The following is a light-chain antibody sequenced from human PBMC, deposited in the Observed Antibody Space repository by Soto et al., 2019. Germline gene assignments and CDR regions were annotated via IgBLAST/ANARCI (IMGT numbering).Light chain of an antibody. CDR2: RAS. V-gene: IGKV3-20*01. Sequence: EIVLTQSPGTLSLSPGERATLSCRASQSVSSSYLAWYQQKPGQAPRLLIYRASSRATGIPDRSSGSGSGTYFPLTISTLEPEDFPVYSCQQYPSSPPSTFGQGTKVQIK. CDR3: QQYPSSPPST. J-gene: IGKJ1*01. CDR1: QSVSSSY.